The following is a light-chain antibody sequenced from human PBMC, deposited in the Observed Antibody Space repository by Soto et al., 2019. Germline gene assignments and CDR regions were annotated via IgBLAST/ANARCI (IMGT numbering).Light chain of an antibody. Sequence: QSALTQPPSVSGAPGQRVTISCTGSSSNIGAGYDVHWYQQLPGTAPKLLIYGNSNRPSGVPDRFSGSKSGTSASLAITGLQDEDEADYYCQSYDSSQSALFGGGTKLTVL. J-gene: IGLJ3*02. CDR2: GNS. V-gene: IGLV1-40*01. CDR1: SSNIGAGYD. CDR3: QSYDSSQSAL.